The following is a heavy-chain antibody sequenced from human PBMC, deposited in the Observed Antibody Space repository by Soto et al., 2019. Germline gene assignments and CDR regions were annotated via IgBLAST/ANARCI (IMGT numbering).Heavy chain of an antibody. CDR3: TRRSGYCSGGGCLAFAP. CDR1: GFTFSSYG. D-gene: IGHD2-15*01. V-gene: IGHV3-33*01. Sequence: GGSLRLSCAASGFTFSSYGMHWVRQAPGKGLEWVAVIWYDGSNKYYADSVKGRFTISRDNSKNTLYLQMNSLKTEDTAVYYCTRRSGYCSGGGCLAFAPWGQGPLVTVSS. CDR2: IWYDGSNK. J-gene: IGHJ5*02.